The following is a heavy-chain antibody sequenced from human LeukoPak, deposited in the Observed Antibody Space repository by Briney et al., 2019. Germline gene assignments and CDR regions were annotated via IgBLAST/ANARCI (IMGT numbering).Heavy chain of an antibody. CDR2: IYTSGST. D-gene: IGHD6-13*01. CDR1: GGSISSYY. Sequence: SETLSLTCTVSGGSISSYYWSWIRQPAGKGLEWIGRIYTSGSTNYNPSLKSRVTMSVDTSKNQFSLKLSSVTAADTAVYYCARDRSVYSSSWGFLYYYYNGMDVWGQGTTVTVSS. CDR3: ARDRSVYSSSWGFLYYYYNGMDV. V-gene: IGHV4-4*07. J-gene: IGHJ6*02.